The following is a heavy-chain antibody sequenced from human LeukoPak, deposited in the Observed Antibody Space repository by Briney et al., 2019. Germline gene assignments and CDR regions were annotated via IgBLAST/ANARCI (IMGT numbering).Heavy chain of an antibody. CDR3: ARGEPMVYLFDY. CDR2: INHSGST. CDR1: GGSSSGYY. Sequence: PSETLSLTCAVYGGSSSGYYWSWIRQPPGKGLEWIGEINHSGSTNYNPSLKSRVTISVDTSKNQFSLKLSSVTAADTAVYYCARGEPMVYLFDYWGQGTLVTVSS. V-gene: IGHV4-34*01. D-gene: IGHD3-10*01. J-gene: IGHJ4*02.